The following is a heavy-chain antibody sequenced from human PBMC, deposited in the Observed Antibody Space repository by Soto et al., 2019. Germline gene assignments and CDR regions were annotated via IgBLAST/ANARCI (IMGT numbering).Heavy chain of an antibody. CDR1: GLSLSTSGEA. J-gene: IGHJ5*02. CDR3: AHYVSTSPAGWFDP. D-gene: IGHD3-10*02. Sequence: QITLKESGPTLVKPTQTLTLTCTFSGLSLSTSGEAVGWIRQPPGKALEWLALIYWDDDKRYNPTLKTRRTITKDTSKHQVVLTLTNMDPVDTATYYCAHYVSTSPAGWFDPWGQGILVTVSS. CDR2: IYWDDDK. V-gene: IGHV2-5*02.